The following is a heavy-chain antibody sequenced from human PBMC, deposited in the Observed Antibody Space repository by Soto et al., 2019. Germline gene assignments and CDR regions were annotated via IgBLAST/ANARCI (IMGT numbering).Heavy chain of an antibody. CDR3: AKDTYYYDSSGYYVFDY. CDR1: GFTFSNYG. CDR2: ISYDGSNK. J-gene: IGHJ4*02. Sequence: GGSLRLSCGDSGFTFSNYGMHWVRQAPGKGLEWVAGISYDGSNKHYADSAEGRFTISRDNSKSTVYLQMNSLRAEDTAIYYCAKDTYYYDSSGYYVFDYWGQGALVTVSS. V-gene: IGHV3-30*18. D-gene: IGHD3-22*01.